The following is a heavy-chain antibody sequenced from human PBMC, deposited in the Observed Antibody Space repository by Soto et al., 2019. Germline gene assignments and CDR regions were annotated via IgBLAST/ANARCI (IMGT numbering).Heavy chain of an antibody. Sequence: EVQLVESGGGLVQPGRSLRLSCAASGFTFDDYAMHWVRQAPGKGLEWGSGISWNSGSIGYADSLKGRFTISGGNAKNPLRLQRNSLRTSDTALYYCAKALTVSYYYGMDVWGQGTTVTFAS. CDR2: ISWNSGSI. CDR3: AKALTVSYYYGMDV. CDR1: GFTFDDYA. V-gene: IGHV3-9*01. J-gene: IGHJ6*02. D-gene: IGHD2-8*02.